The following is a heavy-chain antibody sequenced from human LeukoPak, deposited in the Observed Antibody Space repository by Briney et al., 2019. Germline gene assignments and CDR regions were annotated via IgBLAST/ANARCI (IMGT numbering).Heavy chain of an antibody. Sequence: GGSLRLSCAASGFTFSNYAMSWVRQAPGKGLEWVSSITGNALNTYQADFIKGRFTISRDDSKNTLYLHLSSLRGEDTAVYYCAKLQDFYDNSGYSYFDNWGQGTLVTVSS. D-gene: IGHD3-22*01. V-gene: IGHV3-23*01. J-gene: IGHJ4*02. CDR2: ITGNALNT. CDR3: AKLQDFYDNSGYSYFDN. CDR1: GFTFSNYA.